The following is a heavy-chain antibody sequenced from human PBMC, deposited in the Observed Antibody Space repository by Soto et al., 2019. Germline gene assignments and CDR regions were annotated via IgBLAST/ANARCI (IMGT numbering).Heavy chain of an antibody. CDR1: GGSISSSSYY. J-gene: IGHJ4*02. V-gene: IGHV4-39*07. CDR2: IYYSGST. CDR3: ARGSTTEKVDS. Sequence: SETLSLTCTVSGGSISSSSYYWGWIRQPPGKGLEWIGSIYYSGSTYYNPSPKSRVTISADTSMNQFSLALTSVTAADTAMYYCARGSTTEKVDSWGQGILVTVYS.